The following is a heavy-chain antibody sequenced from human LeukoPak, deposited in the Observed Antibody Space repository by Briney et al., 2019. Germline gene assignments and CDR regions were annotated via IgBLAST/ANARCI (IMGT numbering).Heavy chain of an antibody. D-gene: IGHD6-19*01. CDR2: INWDDDK. Sequence: SGPALVKPTQTLTLTCTFSGFSLSTNGMCVSWIRQPPGKALEGLARINWDDDKYYRTSLKTRLTISKDTSKNQVVLTMTNMDPVDTATYYCARIIAVPGGYYYGMDVWGQGTTVTVSS. CDR1: GFSLSTNGMC. V-gene: IGHV2-70*11. J-gene: IGHJ6*02. CDR3: ARIIAVPGGYYYGMDV.